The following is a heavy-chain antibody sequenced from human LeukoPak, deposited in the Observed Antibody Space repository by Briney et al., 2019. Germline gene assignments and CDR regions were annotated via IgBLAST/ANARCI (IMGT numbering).Heavy chain of an antibody. CDR3: ASGSIVGVLWG. CDR1: GDSMSSFY. Sequence: SETLSLTCTVSGDSMSSFYWTWIRQPPGKGLEWIGYIYYSGSTDYNPSLKSRVTMSVDTSKNQFSLKLNSVTAADTAVYYCASGSIVGVLWGWGQGTLVTVSS. V-gene: IGHV4-59*01. J-gene: IGHJ4*02. CDR2: IYYSGST. D-gene: IGHD1-26*01.